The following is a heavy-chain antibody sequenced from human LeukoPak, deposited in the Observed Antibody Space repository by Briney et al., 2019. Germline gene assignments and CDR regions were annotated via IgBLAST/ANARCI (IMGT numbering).Heavy chain of an antibody. CDR3: AKTYCSSTSCPQGY. D-gene: IGHD2-2*01. J-gene: IGHJ4*02. V-gene: IGHV3-23*01. Sequence: GGSLRLSCAASGFTFSSYGMSWVRQAPGKGLEWVSAISGSGGSTYYADSVKGRFTISRDNSKNTLYLQMNSLRAEDTAVYYCAKTYCSSTSCPQGYWGQGTLVTVSS. CDR1: GFTFSSYG. CDR2: ISGSGGST.